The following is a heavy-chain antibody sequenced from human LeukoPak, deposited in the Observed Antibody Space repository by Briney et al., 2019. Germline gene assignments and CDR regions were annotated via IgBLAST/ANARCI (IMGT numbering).Heavy chain of an antibody. J-gene: IGHJ4*02. D-gene: IGHD3-9*01. CDR2: INTNTGNP. CDR3: ASDILTGCLDY. Sequence: ASVTVSCMASGYTFTSYAMNWVRQAPGQGLEWMGWINTNTGNPTYAQGFTGRFVFSLDTSVSTAYLQISSLKAEDTAVYYCASDILTGCLDYWGQGTLVTVSS. V-gene: IGHV7-4-1*02. CDR1: GYTFTSYA.